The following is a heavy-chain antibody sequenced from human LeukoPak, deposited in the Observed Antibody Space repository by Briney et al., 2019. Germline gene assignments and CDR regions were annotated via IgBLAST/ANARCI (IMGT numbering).Heavy chain of an antibody. Sequence: GASAKVSSKASGYTFTSYDINWVRQATGQGPEWMGWMNPNSGNTGYAQKFQGRVTMTRNTAISTAYMELSGLRSEDTAVYYCASPSAQIPHSSGYYNAWGQGTLVTVSS. CDR3: ASPSAQIPHSSGYYNA. J-gene: IGHJ5*02. CDR2: MNPNSGNT. V-gene: IGHV1-8*01. D-gene: IGHD3-22*01. CDR1: GYTFTSYD.